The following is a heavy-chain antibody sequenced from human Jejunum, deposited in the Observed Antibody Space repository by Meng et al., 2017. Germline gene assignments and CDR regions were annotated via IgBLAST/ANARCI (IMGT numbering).Heavy chain of an antibody. V-gene: IGHV3-74*01. CDR1: GFTFSSSW. J-gene: IGHJ4*02. D-gene: IGHD2-2*01. CDR2: INTDGSST. Sequence: GGSLRLSCAASGFTFSSSWMHWVRQAPGEGLVWVSRINTDGSSTTYADSVKGRFTISRDNAKNTLYLQMNSLRAEDTAVYFCARQYCSSNTCYYDAWGQG. CDR3: ARQYCSSNTCYYDA.